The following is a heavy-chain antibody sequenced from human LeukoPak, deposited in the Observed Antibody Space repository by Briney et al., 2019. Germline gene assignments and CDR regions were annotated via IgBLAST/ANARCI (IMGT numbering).Heavy chain of an antibody. D-gene: IGHD1-7*01. CDR2: IYTSGST. CDR3: ARGGELLNY. Sequence: PSQTPSLTCTVSGGSVSSGDYYWSWIRQPAGKGLEWIGRIYTSGSTNYSPALKSRVTISLDTSKNQFSLRLRSVTAAETAVYYCARGGELLNYLGQGTLVTVSS. J-gene: IGHJ4*02. CDR1: GGSVSSGDYY. V-gene: IGHV4-61*02.